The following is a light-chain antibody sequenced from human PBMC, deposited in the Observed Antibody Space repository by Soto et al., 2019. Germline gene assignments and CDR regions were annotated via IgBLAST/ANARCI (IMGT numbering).Light chain of an antibody. CDR2: GAS. Sequence: EMVLTQSPGTLPLSPGERATLSGRASQSVSSSYLAWYQQKPGQAPRLLIYGASSRATGIPDRFSGSGSGTDFTLTISRLEPEDFAVYYCQQYGSSLYTFGQGTKLEIK. J-gene: IGKJ2*01. CDR1: QSVSSSY. CDR3: QQYGSSLYT. V-gene: IGKV3-20*01.